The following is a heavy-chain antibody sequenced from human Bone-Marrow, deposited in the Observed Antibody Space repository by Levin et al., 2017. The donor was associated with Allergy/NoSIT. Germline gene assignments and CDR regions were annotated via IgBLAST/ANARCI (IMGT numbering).Heavy chain of an antibody. CDR2: LSYRGNS. V-gene: IGHV4-59*02. Sequence: SETLSLTCTVSGDPGSRYWWSWVRQPPGKGLEWIGQLSYRGNSFFNPSLSGRVTFSEDTSRRQFSLRLTSVTAADTAVYYCAKYGLDYAYDSWGRGTLVTVS. CDR3: AKYGLDYAYDS. J-gene: IGHJ4*02. CDR1: GDPGSRYW. D-gene: IGHD4-17*01.